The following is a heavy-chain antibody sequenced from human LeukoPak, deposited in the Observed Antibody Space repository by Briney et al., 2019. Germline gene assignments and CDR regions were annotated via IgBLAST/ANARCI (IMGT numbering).Heavy chain of an antibody. D-gene: IGHD6-19*01. V-gene: IGHV3-30*18. CDR3: AKDREVAGRGAYYYGMDV. J-gene: IGHJ6*02. Sequence: GGSLRLSCAASGFTFSSYGMHWVRQAPGKGLEWGAVISYDGSNKYYADSVKGRFTISRDNSKNTLYLQMNSLRAEDTAVYYCAKDREVAGRGAYYYGMDVWGQGTTVTVSS. CDR1: GFTFSSYG. CDR2: ISYDGSNK.